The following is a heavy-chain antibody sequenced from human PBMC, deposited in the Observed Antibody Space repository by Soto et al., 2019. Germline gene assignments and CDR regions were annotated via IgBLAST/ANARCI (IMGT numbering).Heavy chain of an antibody. V-gene: IGHV4-30-2*01. CDR1: GGSISRGGYS. D-gene: IGHD2-2*01. CDR3: ARKDRYRSTKAFDY. J-gene: IGHJ4*02. Sequence: PSETLSLTCAVSGGSISRGGYSWGWIRQPPGKGLEWIGYIYHSGSTYYNPSLKSRVTISVDRSKNQFSLKLSSVTAADTAVYYCARKDRYRSTKAFDYWGQGTLVTVSS. CDR2: IYHSGST.